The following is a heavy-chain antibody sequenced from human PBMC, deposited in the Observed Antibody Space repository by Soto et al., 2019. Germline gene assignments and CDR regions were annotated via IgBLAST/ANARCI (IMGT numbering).Heavy chain of an antibody. CDR3: ARGVVAARTYYYYGMDV. J-gene: IGHJ6*02. CDR1: GYTFTSYY. CDR2: LNPSGGST. D-gene: IGHD6-6*01. Sequence: QVQLVQSGAEVKKPGASVKVSCKASGYTFTSYYMHCVRQAPGQGLEWMGILNPSGGSTSYAQKFPGRVTMTRDTSTSTVYMELSSLRSEDTAVYYCARGVVAARTYYYYGMDVWGQGTTVTVSS. V-gene: IGHV1-46*01.